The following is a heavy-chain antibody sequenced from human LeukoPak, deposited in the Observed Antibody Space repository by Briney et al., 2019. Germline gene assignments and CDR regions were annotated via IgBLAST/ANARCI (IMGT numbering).Heavy chain of an antibody. CDR1: GGTFSSYA. CDR2: IIPIFGTA. CDR3: ARDVDCGGDCYSRYFDY. V-gene: IGHV1-69*13. Sequence: SVKVSCKASGGTFSSYAISWVRQAPGQGLEWMGGIIPIFGTANYAQKFQGRVTITADESTSTAYMEPSSLRSEDTAVYYCARDVDCGGDCYSRYFDYWGQGTLVTVSS. J-gene: IGHJ4*02. D-gene: IGHD2-21*02.